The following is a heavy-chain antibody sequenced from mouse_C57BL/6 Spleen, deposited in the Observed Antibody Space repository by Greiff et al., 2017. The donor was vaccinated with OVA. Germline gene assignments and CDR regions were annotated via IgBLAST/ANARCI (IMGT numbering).Heavy chain of an antibody. J-gene: IGHJ4*01. Sequence: QVQLQQPGAELVMPGASVKLSCKASGYTFTSYWMHWVKQRPGQGLEWIGEFDPSDSYTNYNQKFKGKSPLTVDKSSSPAYMQLSSLTSEDSAVYDCARSHSNCVAMDYWGQGTSVTVSS. D-gene: IGHD2-5*01. V-gene: IGHV1-69*01. CDR1: GYTFTSYW. CDR2: FDPSDSYT. CDR3: ARSHSNCVAMDY.